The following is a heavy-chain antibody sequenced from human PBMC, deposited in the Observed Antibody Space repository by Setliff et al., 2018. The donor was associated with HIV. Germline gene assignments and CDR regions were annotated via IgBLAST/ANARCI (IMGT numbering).Heavy chain of an antibody. CDR1: GGSISSYH. J-gene: IGHJ3*01. D-gene: IGHD3-16*02. CDR3: ARYRNDAFDV. V-gene: IGHV4-59*01. Sequence: SETLSLTCTVSGGSISSYHWGWIRQPPGKGLEGIGYIYYSGTTNYNSSLKSRVTISVATSKTQFSLQLSSVTAADTALYYCARYRNDAFDVWGQGTMVTVSS. CDR2: IYYSGTT.